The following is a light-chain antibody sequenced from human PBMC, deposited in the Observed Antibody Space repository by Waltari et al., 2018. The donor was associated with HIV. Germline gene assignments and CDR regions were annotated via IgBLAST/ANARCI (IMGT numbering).Light chain of an antibody. CDR1: SSDVGGHNS. J-gene: IGLJ2*01. CDR2: DVS. V-gene: IGLV2-14*03. CDR3: SSYTANSRI. Sequence: QSALTQPASVSGSLGQSITISCTGTSSDVGGHNSVSWYQPHPVKAPKLFISDVSNRPSGVSNRFSGSKAGNTASLTISGLQAEDEADYYCSSYTANSRIFGGGTRLTVL.